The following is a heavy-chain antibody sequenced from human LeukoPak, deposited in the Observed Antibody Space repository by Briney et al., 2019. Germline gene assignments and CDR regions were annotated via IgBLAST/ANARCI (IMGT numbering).Heavy chain of an antibody. J-gene: IGHJ4*02. CDR2: FDPEDGET. V-gene: IGHV1-24*01. D-gene: IGHD3-10*01. Sequence: GASVKVSCKVSGYTLTELSMHWVRQAPGKGLEWMGTFDPEDGETICVQKFQGRVTMTEDTSTDTAYMELSSLRSEDTAVYYCATSAMIRGVIIGSVTDPLDYWGQGTPVTVSS. CDR1: GYTLTELS. CDR3: ATSAMIRGVIIGSVTDPLDY.